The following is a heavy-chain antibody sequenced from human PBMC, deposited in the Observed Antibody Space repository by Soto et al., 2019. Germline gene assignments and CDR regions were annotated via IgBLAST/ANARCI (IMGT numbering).Heavy chain of an antibody. V-gene: IGHV1-18*01. D-gene: IGHD3-22*01. CDR3: AREDSSGYLDAFDI. Sequence: SWVRQAPGQGLEWMGGIIPIFGTINYAQKLQGRVTMTTDTSTSTAYMELRSLRSDDTAVYYCAREDSSGYLDAFDIWGQGTMVTVSS. J-gene: IGHJ3*02. CDR2: IIPIFGTI.